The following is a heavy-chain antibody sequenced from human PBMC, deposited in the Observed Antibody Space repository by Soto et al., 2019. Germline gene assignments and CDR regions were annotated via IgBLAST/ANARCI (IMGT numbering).Heavy chain of an antibody. CDR3: ARGGDIVLMVYAMGDPFDY. Sequence: EASVKVSCKASGYTFTSYGISWVRQAPGQGLEWMGWISAYNGNTNYAQKLQGRVTMTTDTSTSTAYMELRSLRSDDTAVYYCARGGDIVLMVYAMGDPFDYWGQGTLVTVSS. CDR1: GYTFTSYG. D-gene: IGHD2-8*01. CDR2: ISAYNGNT. J-gene: IGHJ4*02. V-gene: IGHV1-18*01.